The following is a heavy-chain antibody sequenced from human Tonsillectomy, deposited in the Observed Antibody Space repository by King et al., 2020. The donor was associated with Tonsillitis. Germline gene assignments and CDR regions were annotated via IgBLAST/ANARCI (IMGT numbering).Heavy chain of an antibody. CDR2: ISSSSSAI. D-gene: IGHD2-15*01. CDR1: GFTFSSYS. Sequence: VQLVESGGGLVLPGGSLRLSCAASGFTFSSYSINWVRQAPGKGLEWVSYISSSSSAIYYADSVRGRFTISRDNAKNSLYLQMNSRRAEDTAVYYCARDRDFLVFDYWGQGTLVTVSS. CDR3: ARDRDFLVFDY. J-gene: IGHJ4*02. V-gene: IGHV3-48*01.